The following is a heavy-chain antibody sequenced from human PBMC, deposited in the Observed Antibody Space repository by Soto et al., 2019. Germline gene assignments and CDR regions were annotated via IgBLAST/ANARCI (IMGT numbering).Heavy chain of an antibody. Sequence: QVQLVQSGAEVKKPGSSLKVSCKVFGETLNSNPIGWVRQAPGQGLEWVGGIVPLSDRTNYAQELQGRVTVTADGSTSTVYMELSNLKSDDTAVYYGARKSGRDCHSGGGCFSVDVWGQGSLITVSS. CDR2: IVPLSDRT. CDR3: ARKSGRDCHSGGGCFSVDV. D-gene: IGHD2-15*01. J-gene: IGHJ4*02. CDR1: GETLNSNP. V-gene: IGHV1-69*01.